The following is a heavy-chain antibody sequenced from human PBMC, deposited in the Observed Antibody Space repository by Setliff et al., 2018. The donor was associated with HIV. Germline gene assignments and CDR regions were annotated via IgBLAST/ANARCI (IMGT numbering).Heavy chain of an antibody. D-gene: IGHD3-16*02. CDR1: GFSLGSSGVG. CDR3: VHVSFYREVYFDA. CDR2: IYWDDDV. J-gene: IGHJ4*01. V-gene: IGHV2-5*02. Sequence: SGPYAGEPPQTLTLTCTVSGFSLGSSGVGVGWVRQPPGEGLEWLALIYWDDDVRYNPSLKSRPTITKDTSRNQVDLTVSNLDPVDTATYFCVHVSFYREVYFDAWGQGILVTVSS.